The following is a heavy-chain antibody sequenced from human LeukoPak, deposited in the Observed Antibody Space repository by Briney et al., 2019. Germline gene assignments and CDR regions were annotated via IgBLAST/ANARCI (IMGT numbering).Heavy chain of an antibody. V-gene: IGHV3-74*01. J-gene: IGHJ4*02. D-gene: IGHD2-15*01. CDR3: AREVCIGGSCSVFDY. CDR2: INSDGSSR. CDR1: GFTFSSYW. Sequence: GGSLRLSCAASGFTFSSYWMHWVRQAPGKGLVWVSRINSDGSSRTYADSVKGRFTISRDNAKNTLSLQMNSLRTEDTAVYYCAREVCIGGSCSVFDYWGQGTLVTVSS.